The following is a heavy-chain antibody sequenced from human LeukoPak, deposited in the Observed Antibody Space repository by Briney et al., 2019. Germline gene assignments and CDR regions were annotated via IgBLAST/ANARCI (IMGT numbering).Heavy chain of an antibody. Sequence: SQTLSLTSSASSASFSSGDHYCYWIRHSPAKDLQWIGSIHPSGRLYNNPSLESRVTISIDTSKNQFSLNLNSVTAADTAVYFCSRGLDSRKLGYWGQGTLVTASS. V-gene: IGHV4-31*03. CDR3: SRGLDSRKLGY. CDR2: IHPSGRL. D-gene: IGHD3-22*01. J-gene: IGHJ4*02. CDR1: SASFSSGDHY.